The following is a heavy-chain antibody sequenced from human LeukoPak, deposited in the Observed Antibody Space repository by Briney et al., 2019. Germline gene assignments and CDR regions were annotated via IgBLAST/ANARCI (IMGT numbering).Heavy chain of an antibody. CDR3: AKGSTAFGSSWYGKAYYYMDV. CDR2: ISGSGAGT. D-gene: IGHD2-15*01. CDR1: GFTLSAYA. Sequence: GGSLRLSCAASGFTLSAYAMSWVRLAPGKGLGWVSGISGSGAGTYYADSVKGRFTISRDNSKNTLDLQMNSLRAGDTAVYYCAKGSTAFGSSWYGKAYYYMDVWGKGTTVTVSS. V-gene: IGHV3-23*01. J-gene: IGHJ6*03.